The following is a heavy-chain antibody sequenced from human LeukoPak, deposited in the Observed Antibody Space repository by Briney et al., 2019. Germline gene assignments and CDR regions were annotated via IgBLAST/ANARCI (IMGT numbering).Heavy chain of an antibody. V-gene: IGHV1-2*02. CDR1: GYTFTSYY. CDR3: ARDTSIAAAEAGDY. D-gene: IGHD6-13*01. CDR2: INPNSGGT. J-gene: IGHJ4*02. Sequence: GASVKVSCKASGYTFTSYYMHWVRQAPGQGLEWMGWINPNSGGTNYAQKFQGRVTMTRDTSISTAYMELSRLRSDDTAVYYCARDTSIAAAEAGDYWGQGTLVTVSS.